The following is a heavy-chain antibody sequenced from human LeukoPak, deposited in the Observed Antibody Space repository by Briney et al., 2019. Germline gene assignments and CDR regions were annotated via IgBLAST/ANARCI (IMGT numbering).Heavy chain of an antibody. D-gene: IGHD3-16*02. CDR3: ARDYPTFDY. V-gene: IGHV3-21*01. CDR1: GFTFSSYS. CDR2: ITSSSTYI. Sequence: PGGSLRLSCAASGFTFSSYSMNWVRQAPGKGLEWVSSITSSSTYIYYADSVKGRFTISRDNAKNSVYLQLNSLRAEDTAVYYCARDYPTFDYWGQGTLVTVSS. J-gene: IGHJ4*02.